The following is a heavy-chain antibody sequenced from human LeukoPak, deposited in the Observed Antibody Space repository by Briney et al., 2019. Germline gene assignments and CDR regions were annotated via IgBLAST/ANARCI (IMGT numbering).Heavy chain of an antibody. V-gene: IGHV4-34*01. D-gene: IGHD6-13*01. Sequence: SETLSLTCAVYGGSFSGYYWSWIRQPPGKGLEWIGEINHSGSTNYNPSLKSRVTMSVDTSKNQFSLKLSSVTAADTAVYYCARGTYSSSWYGDYYYYMDVWGKGTTVTISS. CDR3: ARGTYSSSWYGDYYYYMDV. CDR2: INHSGST. CDR1: GGSFSGYY. J-gene: IGHJ6*03.